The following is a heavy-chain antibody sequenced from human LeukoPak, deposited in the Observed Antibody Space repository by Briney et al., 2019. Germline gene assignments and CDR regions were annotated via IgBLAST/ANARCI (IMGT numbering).Heavy chain of an antibody. J-gene: IGHJ4*02. V-gene: IGHV1-2*02. CDR2: INPNSGDT. Sequence: GASVKVSCKASGYIFTGYYMHWVRQAPGQGLEWMGWINPNSGDTNYAQKFQGRVTMTRDTSISTAYMELSRLRSDDTAVHYCARAGAPGYDYVWGSYLGWGQGTLVTVSS. D-gene: IGHD3-16*02. CDR3: ARAGAPGYDYVWGSYLG. CDR1: GYIFTGYY.